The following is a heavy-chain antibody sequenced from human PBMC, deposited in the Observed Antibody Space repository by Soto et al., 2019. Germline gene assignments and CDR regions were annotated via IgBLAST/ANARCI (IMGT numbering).Heavy chain of an antibody. Sequence: GGSLRLSCAASGFTFNTYTMSWVRQAPGKGLEWVSSISSSGDTYSADSVKGRFTISRDNSKNTLYLQMNSLSAEDTALYYCTKSPRSGTGSGYWGQGTLVTVSS. CDR1: GFTFNTYT. CDR2: ISSSGDT. CDR3: TKSPRSGTGSGY. V-gene: IGHV3-23*01. J-gene: IGHJ4*02. D-gene: IGHD3-9*01.